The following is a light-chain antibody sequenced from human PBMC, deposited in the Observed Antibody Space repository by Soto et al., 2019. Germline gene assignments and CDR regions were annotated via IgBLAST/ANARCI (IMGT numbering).Light chain of an antibody. V-gene: IGLV2-14*03. CDR1: SSDVGGYNY. Sequence: QSALTQPASVSGSPGQSITISCTGTSSDVGGYNYLSWYQHHPGKVPKLLIYDVSHRPSGVSNRFSGSKSGNTASLTISGHHAEEEADYYCSSYTSSDSQVFGTGTKLTVL. CDR3: SSYTSSDSQV. CDR2: DVS. J-gene: IGLJ1*01.